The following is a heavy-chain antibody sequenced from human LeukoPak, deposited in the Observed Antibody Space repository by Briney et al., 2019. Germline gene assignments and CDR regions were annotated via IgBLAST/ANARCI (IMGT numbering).Heavy chain of an antibody. J-gene: IGHJ1*01. V-gene: IGHV1-69*13. CDR2: IIPIFGTA. CDR1: GGTFSSYA. Sequence: SVKVSCKASGGTFSSYAISWVRQAPGQGLEWMGGIIPIFGTANYAQKFQGRVTITADESTSTTYMELSSLRSEDTAVYYCARVRDQYSSSWYWFFQHWGQGTLVTVSS. CDR3: ARVRDQYSSSWYWFFQH. D-gene: IGHD6-13*01.